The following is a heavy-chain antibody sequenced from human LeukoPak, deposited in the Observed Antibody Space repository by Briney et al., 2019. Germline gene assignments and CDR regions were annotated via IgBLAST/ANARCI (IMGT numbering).Heavy chain of an antibody. CDR1: GFSTSSGYY. D-gene: IGHD1-26*01. CDR3: AREAVRRIVN. J-gene: IGHJ4*02. Sequence: SETLSLTCVVSGFSTSSGYYWGWIRQPPGKGLKWIANIHVSGTTFYNSSLNSRVAISIDTSKNQFSLKLSSVTAADTAVYFCAREAVRRIVNWGRGTLVTVSS. CDR2: IHVSGTT. V-gene: IGHV4-38-2*02.